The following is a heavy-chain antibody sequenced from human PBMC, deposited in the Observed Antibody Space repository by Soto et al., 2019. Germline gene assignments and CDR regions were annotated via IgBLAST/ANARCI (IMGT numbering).Heavy chain of an antibody. CDR1: GGSISSGGYY. Sequence: SETLSLTCTVSGGSISSGGYYWSWIRQHPGKGLEWIGYIYYSGSTYYNPSLKSRVTISVDTSKNQFSLKLSSVTAADTAVYYCASSRYGDYSYGMDVWGQGTTVTVSS. D-gene: IGHD4-17*01. J-gene: IGHJ6*02. CDR3: ASSRYGDYSYGMDV. V-gene: IGHV4-31*03. CDR2: IYYSGST.